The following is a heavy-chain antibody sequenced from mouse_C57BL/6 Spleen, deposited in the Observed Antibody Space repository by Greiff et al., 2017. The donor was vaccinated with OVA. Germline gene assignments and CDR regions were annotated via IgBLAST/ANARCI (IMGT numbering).Heavy chain of an antibody. CDR3: ARSQATGNYAMDY. D-gene: IGHD3-2*02. Sequence: VLLQPPGAELVRPGSSVNLSCNASGYTFTSYWLHWVTPRPIQGLEWIGNIDPSDSENHYNQKFKDKAPLTVDKSASTAYMQRSSLTSEDSAVYYCARSQATGNYAMDYWGQGTSVTVSS. CDR1: GYTFTSYW. CDR2: IDPSDSEN. V-gene: IGHV1-52*01. J-gene: IGHJ4*01.